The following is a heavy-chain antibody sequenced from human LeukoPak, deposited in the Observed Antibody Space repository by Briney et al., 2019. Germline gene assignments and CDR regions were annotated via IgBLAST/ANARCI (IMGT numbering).Heavy chain of an antibody. CDR1: GYSISIGYY. Sequence: SETLSLTCSVSGYSISIGYYWGWIRQPPGKGLVWIGTIFHSGGTYYNPSLKSRVTISVDTSKNQFSLKLSSVTAADTAVYYCARHGIVGATTADYWGQGTLVTVSS. CDR2: IFHSGGT. D-gene: IGHD1-26*01. CDR3: ARHGIVGATTADY. V-gene: IGHV4-38-2*02. J-gene: IGHJ4*02.